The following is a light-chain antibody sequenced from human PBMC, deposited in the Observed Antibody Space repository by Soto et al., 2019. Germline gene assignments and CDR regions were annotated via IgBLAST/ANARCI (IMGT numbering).Light chain of an antibody. CDR3: QQHGSSPFA. CDR1: QSVDSGY. V-gene: IGKV3-20*01. Sequence: EIVLTQSPGALSLYPGERATLSCRASQSVDSGYLAWYQQKPGQAPRLLIHAASSRATGIPDRFSGSGSGTDFTLTISRLEPEDFAVYYCQQHGSSPFAFGPGTKVDIK. J-gene: IGKJ3*01. CDR2: AAS.